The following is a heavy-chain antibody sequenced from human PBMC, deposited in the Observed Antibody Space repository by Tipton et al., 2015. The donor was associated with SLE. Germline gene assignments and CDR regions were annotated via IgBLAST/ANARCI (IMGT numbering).Heavy chain of an antibody. CDR2: IYNSGIT. Sequence: LRLSCTVSGDSFSSGSSSWNWVRQPAGKGLEWIGLIYNSGITNYNPSLQSRVTLSVDMSKNQFSLELSSVTAADTAVYYCARETEDTGWIHSRDYIYYYYYVDVWGQGTTVTVSS. CDR1: GDSFSSGSSS. J-gene: IGHJ6*03. V-gene: IGHV4-61*02. CDR3: ARETEDTGWIHSRDYIYYYYYVDV. D-gene: IGHD6-19*01.